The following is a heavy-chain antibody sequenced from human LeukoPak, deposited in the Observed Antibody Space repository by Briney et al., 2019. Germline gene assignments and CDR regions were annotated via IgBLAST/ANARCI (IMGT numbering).Heavy chain of an antibody. V-gene: IGHV1-8*01. D-gene: IGHD2-2*01. CDR3: ARALARYCSSTSCYEAHYYYYMDV. J-gene: IGHJ6*03. Sequence: ASVKVSRKASGYTFTSYDINWVRQATGQGLEWMGWMNPNSGNTGYAQKFQGRVTMTRNTSISTAYMELSSLRSEDTAVYYCARALARYCSSTSCYEAHYYYYMDVWGKGTTVTISS. CDR2: MNPNSGNT. CDR1: GYTFTSYD.